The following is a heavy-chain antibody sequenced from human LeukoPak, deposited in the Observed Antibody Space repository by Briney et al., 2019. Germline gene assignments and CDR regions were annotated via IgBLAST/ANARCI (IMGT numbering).Heavy chain of an antibody. J-gene: IGHJ3*02. D-gene: IGHD1-20*01. CDR1: GGSFSGYY. Sequence: SETLSLTCAVYGGSFSGYYWSWIRQPPGKGLEWIGEINHSGSTNYNPSLKSRVTISVDTSKNQISLKLSSVTAADTAVYYCARGSEDNWNDLLWAFDIWGQGTMVTVSS. CDR2: INHSGST. CDR3: ARGSEDNWNDLLWAFDI. V-gene: IGHV4-34*01.